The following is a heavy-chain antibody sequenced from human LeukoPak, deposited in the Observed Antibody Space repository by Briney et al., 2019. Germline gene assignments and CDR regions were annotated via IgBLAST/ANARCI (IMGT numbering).Heavy chain of an antibody. CDR2: IIPIFDTA. J-gene: IGHJ6*02. CDR3: AREEGYCSSTSCLGQYYYYYYGMDV. D-gene: IGHD2-2*01. V-gene: IGHV1-69*06. CDR1: GGTFSTYA. Sequence: GASVKVSCKASGGTFSTYAISWVRQAPGQGLEWMGGIIPIFDTANYAQKFQGRVTITADKSTGTAYMELSSLRSEDTAVYYCAREEGYCSSTSCLGQYYYYYYGMDVWGQGTTVTVSS.